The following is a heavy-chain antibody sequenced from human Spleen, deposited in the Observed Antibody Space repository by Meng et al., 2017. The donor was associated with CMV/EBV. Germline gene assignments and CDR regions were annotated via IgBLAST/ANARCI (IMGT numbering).Heavy chain of an antibody. CDR3: ARGIVATRRGVFYFDY. CDR2: IYKSGRT. Sequence: GSLRLSCTVSGYSISSGYYWGWIRQPPGKGLEWIGSIYKSGRTFYSPSLKSRVTISVDTSKNQFSLKLRSVTAADTAVYYCARGIVATRRGVFYFDYWGQGTLVTVSS. V-gene: IGHV4-38-2*02. J-gene: IGHJ4*02. CDR1: GYSISSGYY. D-gene: IGHD5-12*01.